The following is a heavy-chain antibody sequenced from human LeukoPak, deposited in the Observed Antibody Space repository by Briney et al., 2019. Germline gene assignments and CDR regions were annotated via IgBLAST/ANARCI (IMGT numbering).Heavy chain of an antibody. CDR3: ARVGYNSGLYYYYYYMDV. J-gene: IGHJ6*03. D-gene: IGHD5-24*01. V-gene: IGHV1-69*01. CDR2: IIPIFGTA. CDR1: GGTFSSYA. Sequence: SVKVSCKASGGTFSSYAISWVRQAPGQGLEWMGGIIPIFGTASYAQKFQGRVTITADESTSTAYMELSSLRSEDTAVYYCARVGYNSGLYYYYYYMDVWGKGTTVTVSS.